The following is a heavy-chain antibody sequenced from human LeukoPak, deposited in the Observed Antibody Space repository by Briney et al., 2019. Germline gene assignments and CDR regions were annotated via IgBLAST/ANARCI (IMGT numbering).Heavy chain of an antibody. CDR3: AREVIIVGDSDAFDL. CDR1: GGSISSANHF. CDR2: IFYYGRA. V-gene: IGHV4-30-4*02. Sequence: PSDTLSLTCTISGGSISSANHFWSWVRQSPGEGLEWFGYIFYYGRAPYNRSLRSRLSMSIDVSKNQFSLSLRSVTAADTAIFYCAREVIIVGDSDAFDLWGHGTMVTVSS. D-gene: IGHD1-26*01. J-gene: IGHJ3*01.